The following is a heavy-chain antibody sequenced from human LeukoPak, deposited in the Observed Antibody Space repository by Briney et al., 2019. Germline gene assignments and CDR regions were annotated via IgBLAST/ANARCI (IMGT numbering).Heavy chain of an antibody. CDR2: IFDAGRT. J-gene: IGHJ4*02. CDR1: GFTVGGTY. D-gene: IGHD6-19*01. V-gene: IGHV3-53*01. Sequence: PGGSLGLSCAASGFTVGGTYMSWVRQAAGKGWEWVSTIFDAGRTTYADSVKGRFTISRDNYKNTLFLQMKSLRADDTAVYYCAGATKWLAHDFWGQGTRVTVSS. CDR3: AGATKWLAHDF.